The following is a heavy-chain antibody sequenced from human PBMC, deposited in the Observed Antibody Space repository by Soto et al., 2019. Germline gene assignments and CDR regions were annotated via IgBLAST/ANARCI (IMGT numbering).Heavy chain of an antibody. Sequence: GGSLRLSCAASGFTFSDYYMSWIRQAPGKGLEWVSYISSSSSYTNYADSVKGRFTISRDNAKNSLYLQMNSLRAEDTAVYYCARVVGAQRYFDYWGQGTLVTVSS. CDR2: ISSSSSYT. CDR1: GFTFSDYY. D-gene: IGHD6-6*01. J-gene: IGHJ4*02. CDR3: ARVVGAQRYFDY. V-gene: IGHV3-11*06.